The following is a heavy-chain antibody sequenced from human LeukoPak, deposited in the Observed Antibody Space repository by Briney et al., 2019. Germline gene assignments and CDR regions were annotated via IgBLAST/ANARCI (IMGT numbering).Heavy chain of an antibody. D-gene: IGHD1-1*01. J-gene: IGHJ4*02. Sequence: ASVKVSCKASGYTFTSYAMNWVRQAPGQGLEWMGWINTNTGNPTYAQGFTGRFVLSLDTSVSTTYLQISSLNAEDTAVYYCARGGYNWNDVLDYWGQGTLVTVSS. CDR1: GYTFTSYA. CDR2: INTNTGNP. CDR3: ARGGYNWNDVLDY. V-gene: IGHV7-4-1*02.